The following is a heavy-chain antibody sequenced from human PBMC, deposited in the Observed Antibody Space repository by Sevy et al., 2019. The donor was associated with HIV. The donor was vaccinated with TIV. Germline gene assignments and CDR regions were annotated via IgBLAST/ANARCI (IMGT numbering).Heavy chain of an antibody. D-gene: IGHD3-10*01. CDR3: ATRRGDSDYYGSGSYYSP. J-gene: IGHJ5*02. Sequence: GESLKISCKGSGYSFTSYWIGWVHQMPGKGLEWMGIIYPGDSDTRYSPSFQGQVTISADKSISTAYLQWSSLKASDTAMYYCATRRGDSDYYGSGSYYSPWGQGTLVTVS. CDR2: IYPGDSDT. CDR1: GYSFTSYW. V-gene: IGHV5-51*07.